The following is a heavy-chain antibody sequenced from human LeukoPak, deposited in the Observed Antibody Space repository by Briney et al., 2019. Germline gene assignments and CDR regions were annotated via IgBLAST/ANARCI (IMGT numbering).Heavy chain of an antibody. CDR1: GGSISSYY. J-gene: IGHJ5*02. CDR2: IYTSGST. V-gene: IGHV4-4*07. Sequence: SETLPLTCTVSGGSISSYYWSWIRQPAGKGLEWIGRIYTSGSTNYNPSLKSRVTMSVDTSKNQFSLKLSSVTAADTAVYYCAKDLGKWFGELLSPNWFDPWGQGTLVTVSS. CDR3: AKDLGKWFGELLSPNWFDP. D-gene: IGHD3-10*01.